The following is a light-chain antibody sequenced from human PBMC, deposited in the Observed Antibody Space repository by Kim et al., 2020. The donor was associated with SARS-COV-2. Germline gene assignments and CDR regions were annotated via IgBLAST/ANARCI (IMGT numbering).Light chain of an antibody. V-gene: IGKV1-5*03. CDR2: KAS. CDR3: QQYNSYLLT. CDR1: QSISSW. J-gene: IGKJ4*01. Sequence: DIQMTQSPSTLSASVGDRVTITCRASQSISSWLAWYQQKPGKAPKLLIYKASSLESGVPSRFSVSGSGTEFTLTISSLQPDDFATYYCQQYNSYLLTFGGGTKVDIK.